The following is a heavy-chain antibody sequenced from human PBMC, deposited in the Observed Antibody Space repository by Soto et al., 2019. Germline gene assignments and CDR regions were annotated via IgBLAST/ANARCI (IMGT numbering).Heavy chain of an antibody. J-gene: IGHJ4*02. V-gene: IGHV3-23*01. CDR3: AKKVNSGPGSQYFDY. CDR2: FRTGGDDGTT. CDR1: GFTFSSYS. D-gene: IGHD3-10*01. Sequence: LRLSCAASGFTFSSYSMSWVRQAPGKGLEWVSGFRTGGDDGTTYYADSVKGRFTISRDNSKNTLFLQMNSLRAEDTAIYYCAKKVNSGPGSQYFDYWGQGTLVTVSS.